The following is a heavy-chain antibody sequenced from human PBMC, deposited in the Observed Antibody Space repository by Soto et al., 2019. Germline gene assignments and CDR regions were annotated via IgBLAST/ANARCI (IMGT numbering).Heavy chain of an antibody. D-gene: IGHD3-3*01. CDR3: ARAVRYYDFWSGLYYFDY. Sequence: ASVKVSCKASGYTFTGYYMHWVRQAPGQGLEWMGWINPNSGGTNYAQKFQGRVTMTRDTSISTAYMELSRLRSDDTAVYYCARAVRYYDFWSGLYYFDYWGQGTLVTVSS. CDR1: GYTFTGYY. CDR2: INPNSGGT. V-gene: IGHV1-2*02. J-gene: IGHJ4*02.